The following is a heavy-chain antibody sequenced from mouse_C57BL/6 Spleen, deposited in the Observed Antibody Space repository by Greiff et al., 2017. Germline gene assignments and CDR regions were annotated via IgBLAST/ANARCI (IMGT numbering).Heavy chain of an antibody. J-gene: IGHJ2*01. CDR2: INPNNGGT. CDR1: GYTFTDYN. D-gene: IGHD1-1*01. V-gene: IGHV1-18*01. CDR3: ARRVYYGSSPFDY. Sequence: VQLKESGPELVQPGASVKIPCKASGYTFTDYNMDRVKQRHGKSLEWIGDINPNNGGTIYNQKFKGKATLTVDKSSSTAYMELRSLTSEDTAVYYCARRVYYGSSPFDYWGQGTTLTVSS.